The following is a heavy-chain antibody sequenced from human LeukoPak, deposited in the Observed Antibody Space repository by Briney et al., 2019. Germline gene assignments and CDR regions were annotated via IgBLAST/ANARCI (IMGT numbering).Heavy chain of an antibody. D-gene: IGHD3-3*01. Sequence: ASVKVSCKASGYTFTSYGISWVRQAPGQGLEWMGWISAYNGNTNYAQKLRGRVTMTTDTSTSTAYMELRSLRSDDTAVYYCARAWYDFWSGYYEEDYWGQGTLVTVSS. CDR1: GYTFTSYG. J-gene: IGHJ4*02. V-gene: IGHV1-18*01. CDR2: ISAYNGNT. CDR3: ARAWYDFWSGYYEEDY.